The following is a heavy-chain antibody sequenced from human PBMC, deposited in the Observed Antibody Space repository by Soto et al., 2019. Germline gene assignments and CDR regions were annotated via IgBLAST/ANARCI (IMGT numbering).Heavy chain of an antibody. CDR1: GYTFTSYG. CDR2: ISGYNGNT. V-gene: IGHV1-18*01. D-gene: IGHD5-18*01. CDR3: AKDQGRYSYGSFDY. Sequence: GASVKVSCKASGYTFTSYGISWVRQAPGQGLEWLGWISGYNGNTNYAQKLQDRVTITTDTSTSTAYMELRSLRSDDTAVYYCAKDQGRYSYGSFDYWGQGTLVTVSS. J-gene: IGHJ4*02.